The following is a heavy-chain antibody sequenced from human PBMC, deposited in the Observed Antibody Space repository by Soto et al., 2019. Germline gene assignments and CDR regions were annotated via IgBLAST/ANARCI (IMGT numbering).Heavy chain of an antibody. Sequence: EVQLVESGGGLVKPGGSLRLSCAASGFTFSNAWMNWVRQAPGKGLEWVCRIKSKTDGGTTDYAAPVKGRFTISRDDSKNTLYLQMNSLKTEDTAVYYCTTDLPLEWLLFSVDVWGQGTTVTVSS. J-gene: IGHJ6*02. CDR3: TTDLPLEWLLFSVDV. D-gene: IGHD3-3*01. CDR1: GFTFSNAW. CDR2: IKSKTDGGTT. V-gene: IGHV3-15*07.